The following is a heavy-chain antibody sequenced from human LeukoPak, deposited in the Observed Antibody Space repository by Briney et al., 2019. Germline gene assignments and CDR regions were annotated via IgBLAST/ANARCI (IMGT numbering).Heavy chain of an antibody. J-gene: IGHJ4*02. V-gene: IGHV4-59*08. CDR1: GGSISSYY. CDR3: ASAPHVNYFDF. Sequence: SETLSLTCTVSGGSISSYYWTWIRQPPGKGLEWIGYIYYSGSTNYNPSLKSRVTISIDTSKNQFSLKLSSVTAADTAVYYCASAPHVNYFDFWGQGALVTVST. D-gene: IGHD2/OR15-2a*01. CDR2: IYYSGST.